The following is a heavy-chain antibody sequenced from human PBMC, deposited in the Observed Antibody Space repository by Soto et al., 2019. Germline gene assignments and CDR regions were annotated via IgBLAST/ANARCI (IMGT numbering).Heavy chain of an antibody. D-gene: IGHD2-15*01. Sequence: QVQLVQSGAEVKKPGSSVKVSCKASGGTFSSYAISWVRQAPGQGLEWMGGIIPIFGTANYAQKFQGRVTITADEFTSTAYMELSSLRSEDTAVYYCARDLGYCSGGSCYSSLYYWGQGTLVTVSS. J-gene: IGHJ4*02. CDR2: IIPIFGTA. CDR3: ARDLGYCSGGSCYSSLYY. V-gene: IGHV1-69*01. CDR1: GGTFSSYA.